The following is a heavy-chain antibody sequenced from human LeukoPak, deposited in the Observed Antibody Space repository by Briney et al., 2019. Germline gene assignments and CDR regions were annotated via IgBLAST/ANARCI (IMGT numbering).Heavy chain of an antibody. Sequence: GGSLRLSCAASGFTFSSYVMHWVRQAPGKGLEWVAFIRYDGSNKSYADSVKGRFTISRDNSKNTLDLQMNSLRAEDTAVYYCAKSDGSGTNYYYYYVDVWGKGTTVTISS. J-gene: IGHJ6*03. CDR2: IRYDGSNK. D-gene: IGHD3-10*01. CDR3: AKSDGSGTNYYYYYVDV. CDR1: GFTFSSYV. V-gene: IGHV3-30*02.